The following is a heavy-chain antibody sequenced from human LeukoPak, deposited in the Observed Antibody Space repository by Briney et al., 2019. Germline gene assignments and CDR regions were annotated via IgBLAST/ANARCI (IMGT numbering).Heavy chain of an antibody. CDR1: GFTFSSYE. CDR3: ARDGPGSYSPQGYFDY. D-gene: IGHD1-26*01. V-gene: IGHV3-48*03. Sequence: PGGSLRLSCAASGFTFSSYELNWVRQAPGKGLEWVSYISDTGSTIYYADSVEGRFTISRDNSKNTLYLQMNSLRAEDTAVYYCARDGPGSYSPQGYFDYWGQGTLVTVSS. J-gene: IGHJ4*02. CDR2: ISDTGSTI.